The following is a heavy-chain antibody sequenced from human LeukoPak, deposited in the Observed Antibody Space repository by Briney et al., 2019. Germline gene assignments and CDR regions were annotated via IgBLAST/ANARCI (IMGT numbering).Heavy chain of an antibody. J-gene: IGHJ4*02. CDR1: GGSISSYY. CDR2: IYYSGST. CDR3: ASSKEAVDIHY. V-gene: IGHV4-59*08. Sequence: SKTLSLTCTVSGGSISSYYWNWIRQPPGKGLEWIGYIYYSGSTSYNPSLKSRVTMSVDTSKNQFSLNLSSVTAADTAVYYCASSKEAVDIHYWGQGTLVTVSS. D-gene: IGHD5-12*01.